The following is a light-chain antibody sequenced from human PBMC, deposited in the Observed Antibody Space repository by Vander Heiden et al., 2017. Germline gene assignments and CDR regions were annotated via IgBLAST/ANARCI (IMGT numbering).Light chain of an antibody. CDR3: QQSDSTPHT. CDR1: QSISRY. J-gene: IGKJ2*01. CDR2: AAS. V-gene: IGKV1-39*01. Sequence: DIQMTQSPSSLSASVGDRVTITCRASQSISRYLNWYQQNPGEAPRLLIYAASNLQSGVPSRFSGSGSETDFTLTINSLQPEDFATYYCQQSDSTPHTFGQGTKLEIK.